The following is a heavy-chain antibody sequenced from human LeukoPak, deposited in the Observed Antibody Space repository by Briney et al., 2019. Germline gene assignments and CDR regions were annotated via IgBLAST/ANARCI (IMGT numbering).Heavy chain of an antibody. CDR1: AYTFTGYY. D-gene: IGHD3-22*01. Sequence: ASVKVSCKASAYTFTGYYMHWVRQAPGQGLEWMGWINPNSGGTNYAQKFQGRVTTTRDTSISTAYMELSRLRSDDTAVYYCARDLPSYYHDSSGHQGFDYRGQGTLVTVSS. V-gene: IGHV1-2*02. CDR2: INPNSGGT. J-gene: IGHJ4*02. CDR3: ARDLPSYYHDSSGHQGFDY.